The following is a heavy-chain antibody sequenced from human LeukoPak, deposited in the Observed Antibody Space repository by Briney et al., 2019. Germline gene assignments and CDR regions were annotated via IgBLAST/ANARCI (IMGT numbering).Heavy chain of an antibody. J-gene: IGHJ4*02. CDR3: ARVPKTGIAAAGTWDQPNYYFDY. V-gene: IGHV3-23*01. CDR1: GFTFSIYA. CDR2: ISGSGGST. Sequence: GGSLRLSCAASGFTFSIYAMSWVRQAPGKGLEWVSAISGSGGSTNYADSVKGRFTISRDNSKNTLYLQMNSLRAEDTAVYYCARVPKTGIAAAGTWDQPNYYFDYWGQGTLVTVSS. D-gene: IGHD6-13*01.